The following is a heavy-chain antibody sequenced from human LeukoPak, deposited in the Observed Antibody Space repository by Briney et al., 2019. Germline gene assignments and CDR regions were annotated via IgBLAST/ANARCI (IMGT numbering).Heavy chain of an antibody. D-gene: IGHD2/OR15-2a*01. CDR1: GDSISSYF. Sequence: SETLSLACTVSGDSISSYFWSWIRQPPEKGLEWIGYIFHTGNTNYNPSLKSRVTISVDTSKNQFSLKLSSVTAADTAVYYCARLSLVSFDPWGQGTLVTVSS. CDR2: IFHTGNT. CDR3: ARLSLVSFDP. V-gene: IGHV4-59*08. J-gene: IGHJ5*02.